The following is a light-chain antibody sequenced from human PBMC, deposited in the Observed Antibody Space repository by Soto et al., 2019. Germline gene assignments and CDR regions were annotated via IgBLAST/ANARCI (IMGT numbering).Light chain of an antibody. J-gene: IGLJ1*01. CDR2: DVT. CDR1: SSDVGGYIY. Sequence: QSFLTHPASLSGSPGQSITISCTGTSSDVGGYIYVSWYQQHPGKAPKLMIYDVTSRPSGVSYRFSGSKSGNTASLTISGLQAEDEADYYCSSYTTSSSYVFGTGTKVTVL. V-gene: IGLV2-14*01. CDR3: SSYTTSSSYV.